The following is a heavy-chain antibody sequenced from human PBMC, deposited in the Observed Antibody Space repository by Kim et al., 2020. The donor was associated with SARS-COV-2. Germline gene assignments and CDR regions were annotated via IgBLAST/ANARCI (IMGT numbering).Heavy chain of an antibody. CDR3: AKGLISSAYSGCQSDY. CDR2: ISGDGGST. V-gene: IGHV3-43*02. CDR1: GFTFDDYA. Sequence: GGSLRLSCAASGFTFDDYAMHWVRQAPGKGLEWVSLISGDGGSTYYADSVKGRFTISRDNSKNSLYLQMNSLRTEDTALYYCAKGLISSAYSGCQSDYWGQGTLVTVSS. J-gene: IGHJ4*02. D-gene: IGHD3-16*01.